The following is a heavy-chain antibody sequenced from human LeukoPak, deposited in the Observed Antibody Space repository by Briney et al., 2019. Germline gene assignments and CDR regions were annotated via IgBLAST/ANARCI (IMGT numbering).Heavy chain of an antibody. CDR1: GGSFSGYY. CDR2: IYTSGST. CDR3: GRGYYDSSVYRPLAFNI. Sequence: SETLSLTCAVYGGSFSGYYWSWIRQPAGKGLEWIGRIYTSGSTNYNPSLKSRVTMSVDTSKNQFSLKLSSVTAADTAGYYCGRGYYDSSVYRPLAFNIGGQGTRFTFSS. V-gene: IGHV4-59*10. J-gene: IGHJ3*02. D-gene: IGHD3-22*01.